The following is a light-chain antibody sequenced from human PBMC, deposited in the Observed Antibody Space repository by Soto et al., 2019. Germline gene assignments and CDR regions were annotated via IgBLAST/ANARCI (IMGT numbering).Light chain of an antibody. CDR3: CSYVTTPEI. Sequence: QSVLAQPRSVCGSPGQLLTISCTGTSSDVDDYRYVSWYQQYPGKAPKLVIYDGNKRPSGVPDRFSGSNSGNTASLTISGLQAEDEADYYCCSYVTTPEIFGTGTKVTVL. CDR2: DGN. V-gene: IGLV2-11*01. J-gene: IGLJ1*01. CDR1: SSDVDDYRY.